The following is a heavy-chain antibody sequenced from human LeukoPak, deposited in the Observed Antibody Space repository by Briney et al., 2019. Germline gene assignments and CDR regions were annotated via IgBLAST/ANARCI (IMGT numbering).Heavy chain of an antibody. CDR3: ANGYTSTYYNALDI. J-gene: IGHJ3*02. D-gene: IGHD3-16*01. Sequence: VGSLRLSCAATGFPFSSYWMNWTRKAPCKLLHCVSRINSDGSGTTYADSVKSRFTISRDNAKNTLYLQMSSLRVEDTAVYYCANGYTSTYYNALDIRGQGTMVTVSS. V-gene: IGHV3-74*01. CDR2: INSDGSGT. CDR1: GFPFSSYW.